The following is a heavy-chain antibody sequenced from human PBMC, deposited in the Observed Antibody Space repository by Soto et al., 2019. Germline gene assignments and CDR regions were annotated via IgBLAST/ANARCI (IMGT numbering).Heavy chain of an antibody. CDR2: IYSSGST. CDR1: GGSISDYY. CDR3: ARSYGSSWYVTFDY. V-gene: IGHV4-59*12. J-gene: IGHJ4*02. D-gene: IGHD6-13*01. Sequence: SETLSLTCTVSGGSISDYYWSWIRQPPGKGLQWIGYIYSSGSTNYNPSLKSRVTISVDTSKNQFSLNLSSVTAADTAVYYCARSYGSSWYVTFDYWGQGTLVTVSS.